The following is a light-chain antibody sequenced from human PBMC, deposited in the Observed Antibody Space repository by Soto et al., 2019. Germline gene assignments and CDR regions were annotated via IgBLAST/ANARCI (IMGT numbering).Light chain of an antibody. CDR2: KAS. V-gene: IGKV1-5*03. J-gene: IGKJ1*01. CDR3: QQYSGYPRT. CDR1: QSISSW. Sequence: DTQMTQSPSTLSASVGDRVTITCRASQSISSWLAWYQQKPGKAPKLQIYKASSLESGVPSRFRVSASGQEFTLTISILQPYDFAAYYCQQYSGYPRTFGQGTKVEIK.